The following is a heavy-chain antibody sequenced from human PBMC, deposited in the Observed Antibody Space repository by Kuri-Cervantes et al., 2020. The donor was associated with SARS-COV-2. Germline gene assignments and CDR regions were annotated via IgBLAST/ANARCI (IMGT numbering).Heavy chain of an antibody. D-gene: IGHD6-13*01. CDR1: GFSFSSFP. J-gene: IGHJ4*02. Sequence: GGSLRLSCAASGFSFSSFPMHWVRQAPGKGLEWVAVISYDGSNKYYADTVKGRLTISRDNSKNTLYLQMNSLRAEDTVVYYCAREISQSIAAAGTPLDYWGQGTLVTVSS. CDR2: ISYDGSNK. CDR3: AREISQSIAAAGTPLDY. V-gene: IGHV3-30-3*01.